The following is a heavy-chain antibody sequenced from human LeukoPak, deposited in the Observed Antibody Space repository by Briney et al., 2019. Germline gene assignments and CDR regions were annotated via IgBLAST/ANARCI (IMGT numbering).Heavy chain of an antibody. D-gene: IGHD6-13*01. CDR2: ISKNGGNT. Sequence: GGSRSLPCSAFGIILSNYAMHWARQAPGKGLEDLSAISKNGGNTYYADSVKSRLTISRDNTKNTLYHQMRSLRADDTAVYYCVKGREAAPGRGFDYWGQGTLVTVSS. V-gene: IGHV3-64D*06. J-gene: IGHJ4*02. CDR3: VKGREAAPGRGFDY. CDR1: GIILSNYA.